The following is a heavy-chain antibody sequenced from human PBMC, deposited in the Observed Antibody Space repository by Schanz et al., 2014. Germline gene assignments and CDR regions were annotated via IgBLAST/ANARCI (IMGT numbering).Heavy chain of an antibody. J-gene: IGHJ4*02. CDR1: GFTFSSYG. CDR3: AKGMELLPVYFHY. D-gene: IGHD1-7*01. V-gene: IGHV3-30*02. Sequence: QVQLVESGGGVVQPGRSLRLSCAASGFTFSSYGMHWVRQAPGKGLEWVAFIRYDGSNKYYSDSVKGRFTISRDNSKNTLYLQMNSLRAEDTAVYYCAKGMELLPVYFHYWGQGTLVTVSS. CDR2: IRYDGSNK.